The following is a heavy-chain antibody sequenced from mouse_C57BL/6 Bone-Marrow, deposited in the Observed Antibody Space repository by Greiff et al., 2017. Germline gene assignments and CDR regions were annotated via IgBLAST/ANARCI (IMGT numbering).Heavy chain of an antibody. CDR3: TTGLPRDFDY. V-gene: IGHV14-4*01. CDR1: GFNIKDDY. D-gene: IGHD3-3*01. J-gene: IGHJ2*01. CDR2: IDPENGDT. Sequence: VQLKESGAELVRPGASVKLSCTASGFNIKDDYMHWVKQRPEQGLEWIGWIDPENGDTEYASKFQGKATITADTSSNTAYLQLSSLPSEDPAVYYCTTGLPRDFDYWGQGTTLTVSS.